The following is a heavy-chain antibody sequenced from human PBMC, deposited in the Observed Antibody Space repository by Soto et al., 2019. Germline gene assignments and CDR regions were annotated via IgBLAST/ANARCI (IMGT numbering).Heavy chain of an antibody. J-gene: IGHJ5*01. D-gene: IGHD3-10*01. Sequence: EVQMVESGGGLIQPGGSLRLSCAASGIYVSSNYMTWVRQAPGKGLECVSVSYSGGKTYYADAVKGRFTISRDNFKNTFYLQMNSLRAEDTAVYYCAKGYGAGSYFFDSWGQGTLVTVSS. CDR2: SYSGGKT. CDR3: AKGYGAGSYFFDS. CDR1: GIYVSSNY. V-gene: IGHV3-53*01.